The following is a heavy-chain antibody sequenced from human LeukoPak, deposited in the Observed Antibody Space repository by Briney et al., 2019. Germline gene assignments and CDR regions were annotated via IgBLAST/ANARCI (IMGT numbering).Heavy chain of an antibody. Sequence: PSETLSLTCTVSGGSISSISYYWGWIRQPPGKVLEWIGSIYYSGSTYYNPSLKSRVTISVDTSKNQFSLKLSSVTAADTAVYYCARDRGAMVRGVIDYWGQGTLVTVSS. D-gene: IGHD3-10*01. CDR1: GGSISSISYY. V-gene: IGHV4-39*02. J-gene: IGHJ4*02. CDR2: IYYSGST. CDR3: ARDRGAMVRGVIDY.